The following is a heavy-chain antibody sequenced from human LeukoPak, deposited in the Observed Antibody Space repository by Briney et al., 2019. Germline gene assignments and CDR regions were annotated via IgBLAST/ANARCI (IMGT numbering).Heavy chain of an antibody. CDR3: ARETGSAVGSMDFDY. Sequence: GGSLRLSCAASGFTFSDYYMSWIRQAPGKGLEWVSYISSSGSTIYYADSVKGRFTISRDNSKNTLYLQMNSLRAEDTAVYYCARETGSAVGSMDFDYWGQGTLVTVSS. D-gene: IGHD2/OR15-2a*01. J-gene: IGHJ4*02. V-gene: IGHV3-11*04. CDR1: GFTFSDYY. CDR2: ISSSGSTI.